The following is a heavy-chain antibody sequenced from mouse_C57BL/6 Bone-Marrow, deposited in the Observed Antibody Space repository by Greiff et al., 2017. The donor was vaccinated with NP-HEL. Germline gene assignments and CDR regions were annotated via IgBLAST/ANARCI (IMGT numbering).Heavy chain of an antibody. CDR1: GYTFTDYE. V-gene: IGHV1-15*01. CDR3: TRRGAHRAMDY. Sequence: VQLQQSGAELVRPGASVTLSCKASGYTFTDYEMHWVKQTPVHGLEWIGAIDPETGGTAYNQKFKGKAILTADKSSRTAYMELRSLTSEDSAVYYCTRRGAHRAMDYWGQGTSVTVSS. CDR2: IDPETGGT. J-gene: IGHJ4*01.